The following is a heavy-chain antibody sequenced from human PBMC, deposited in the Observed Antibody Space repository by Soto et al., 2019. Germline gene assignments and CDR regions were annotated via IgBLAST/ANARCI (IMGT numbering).Heavy chain of an antibody. CDR2: INSDGSST. Sequence: EVQLVESGGGLVQPGGSLRLSCAASGFTFSSYWMHWVRQAPGKGLVWVSRINSDGSSTSYADSVKGRFTISRDNAKNTLYLQMNSLRAEDTAMYYCARGGYQLLFAFDIWGQGTMVTVSS. J-gene: IGHJ3*02. V-gene: IGHV3-74*01. D-gene: IGHD2-2*01. CDR3: ARGGYQLLFAFDI. CDR1: GFTFSSYW.